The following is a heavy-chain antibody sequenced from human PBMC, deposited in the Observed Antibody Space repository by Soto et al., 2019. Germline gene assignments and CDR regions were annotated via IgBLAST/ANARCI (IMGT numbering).Heavy chain of an antibody. CDR1: GGSFSNHG. J-gene: IGHJ6*02. Sequence: QVHLVQSGAEVKKPGSSVKVSCKASGGSFSNHGVSWVRQAPGQWLEWMGGINPVFATTNYAQKLQGRVTITADESRTTAYMELSSLRSDDSAVYYCALWGSAIRDYNYYVMDVWGQGTTVTVSS. CDR2: INPVFATT. CDR3: ALWGSAIRDYNYYVMDV. V-gene: IGHV1-69*01. D-gene: IGHD3-10*01.